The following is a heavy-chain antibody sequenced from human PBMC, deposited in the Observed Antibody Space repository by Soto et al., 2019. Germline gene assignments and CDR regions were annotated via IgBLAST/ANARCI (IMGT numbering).Heavy chain of an antibody. V-gene: IGHV5-10-1*01. D-gene: IGHD3-22*01. Sequence: GESLKSAGKGSGYSFAGYCITWVLQKPGKGLEWMGRIDPSDSQTYYSPSFRGHVTISATKSITTAFLQWSSLRASDTAMYYCARQIYDSDTGPNFQYYFDSWGQGTPVTVSS. CDR2: IDPSDSQT. J-gene: IGHJ4*02. CDR3: ARQIYDSDTGPNFQYYFDS. CDR1: GYSFAGYC.